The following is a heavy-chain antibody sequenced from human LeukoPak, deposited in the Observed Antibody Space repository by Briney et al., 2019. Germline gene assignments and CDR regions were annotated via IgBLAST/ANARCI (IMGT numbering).Heavy chain of an antibody. CDR3: AKDLGSGWYKGAFDI. CDR2: IRFDGGNK. Sequence: GGSLRLSCVASGNTFSSYGMHWVRQAPGKGLEWVAFIRFDGGNKYYADSVKGRFTISRDNSRNTLYLQMNSLRPEDTAVYYCAKDLGSGWYKGAFDIWGQGTMVTVSS. D-gene: IGHD6-19*01. CDR1: GNTFSSYG. V-gene: IGHV3-30*02. J-gene: IGHJ3*02.